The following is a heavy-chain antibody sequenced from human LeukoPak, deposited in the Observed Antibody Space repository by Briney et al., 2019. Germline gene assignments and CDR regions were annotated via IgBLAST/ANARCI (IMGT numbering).Heavy chain of an antibody. D-gene: IGHD6-6*01. CDR2: INPDGSTT. CDR3: ARGLDSSSL. V-gene: IGHV3-74*01. Sequence: GRSLRLSCAASGFTFSSYAMHWVRQAPGKGLVWVSHINPDGSTTRYADSVKGRFTISRDNAKNTLYLQMNSLRAEDTAVYYCARGLDSSSLWGQGTLVTVSS. CDR1: GFTFSSYA. J-gene: IGHJ4*02.